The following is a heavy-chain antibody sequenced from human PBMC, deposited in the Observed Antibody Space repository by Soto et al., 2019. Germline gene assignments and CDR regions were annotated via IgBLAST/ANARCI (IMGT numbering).Heavy chain of an antibody. Sequence: GGSLRLSCAASGFTFSSYAMHWVRQAPGKGLEWVAVISYDGSNKYYADSVKGRFTISRDNSKNTLYLQMNSLRAEDTAVYYCARDIVEWELKNTLWYYYGMDVWGQGTTVTVSS. CDR2: ISYDGSNK. CDR1: GFTFSSYA. V-gene: IGHV3-30-3*01. CDR3: ARDIVEWELKNTLWYYYGMDV. D-gene: IGHD1-26*01. J-gene: IGHJ6*02.